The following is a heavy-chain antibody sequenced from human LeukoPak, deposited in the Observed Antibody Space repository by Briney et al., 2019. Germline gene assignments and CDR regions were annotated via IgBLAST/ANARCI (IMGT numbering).Heavy chain of an antibody. CDR2: IIPIFGTA. V-gene: IGHV1-69*01. Sequence: ASVKVSCKASGGTFSSYAISWVRQAPGQGLEWMGGIIPIFGTANYAQKFQGRVTITADESTSTAYMELSSLRSEDTAVYYCARDRYRSSTSCLNWFDPWGQGTLVTVSS. CDR3: ARDRYRSSTSCLNWFDP. CDR1: GGTFSSYA. J-gene: IGHJ5*02. D-gene: IGHD2-2*01.